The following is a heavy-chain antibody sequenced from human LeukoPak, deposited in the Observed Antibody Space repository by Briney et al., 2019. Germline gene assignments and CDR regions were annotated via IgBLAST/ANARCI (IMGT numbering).Heavy chain of an antibody. Sequence: PGGSLRLSCAASGFTFSSHSMNWVRQAPGKGLEWVSYISSSSSTIYYADSVKGRFTISRDNAKNSLYLQMNSLRAEDTAVYYCAKGGAAAGIDYFDYWGQGTLVTVSS. CDR2: ISSSSSTI. D-gene: IGHD6-13*01. J-gene: IGHJ4*02. V-gene: IGHV3-48*01. CDR3: AKGGAAAGIDYFDY. CDR1: GFTFSSHS.